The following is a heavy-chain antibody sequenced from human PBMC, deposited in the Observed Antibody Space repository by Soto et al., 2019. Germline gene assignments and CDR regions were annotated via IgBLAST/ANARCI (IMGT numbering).Heavy chain of an antibody. V-gene: IGHV1-18*01. J-gene: IGHJ4*02. CDR3: VRDRYACFDPPASDY. CDR2: ITTFNGNT. CDR1: GYSFTDFG. D-gene: IGHD3-16*01. Sequence: HVQLMQSGPEVKKPGASVRVSCKTSGYSFTDFGISWVRQAPGQGLEWMGWITTFNGNTNYAQRFQGRMTVTSETSTTTVSMELTSLTSDDAAVYYCVRDRYACFDPPASDYWGQGTLVTVSS.